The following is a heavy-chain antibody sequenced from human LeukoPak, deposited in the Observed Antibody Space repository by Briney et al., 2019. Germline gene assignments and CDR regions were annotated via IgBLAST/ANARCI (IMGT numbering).Heavy chain of an antibody. J-gene: IGHJ4*02. V-gene: IGHV4-39*07. CDR2: IFRIGSS. CDR1: GDSFSSVTDY. Sequence: SETLSLTCTVSGDSFSSVTDYWAWIRQPPGKGLEWIGTIFRIGSSYFNPSLKSRVTISVDTSKNQFSLKLSSVTAADTALYYCARVIDVAAAGYFDSWGQGTQVTVSS. CDR3: ARVIDVAAAGYFDS. D-gene: IGHD6-13*01.